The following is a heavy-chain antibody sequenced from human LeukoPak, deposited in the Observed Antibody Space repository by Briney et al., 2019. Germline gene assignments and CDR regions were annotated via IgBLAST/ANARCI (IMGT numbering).Heavy chain of an antibody. J-gene: IGHJ4*02. V-gene: IGHV3-49*04. CDR1: GFTFGDYA. CDR2: IRSKAYGGTT. CDR3: TRSLYYYDSSGYYAPGY. Sequence: GRSLRLSCTAFGFTFGDYAMSWVRQAPGKGLEWVGFIRSKAYGGTTEYAASVKGRFTISRDDSKSIAYLQMNSLKTEDTAVYYCTRSLYYYDSSGYYAPGYWGQGTLVTVSS. D-gene: IGHD3-22*01.